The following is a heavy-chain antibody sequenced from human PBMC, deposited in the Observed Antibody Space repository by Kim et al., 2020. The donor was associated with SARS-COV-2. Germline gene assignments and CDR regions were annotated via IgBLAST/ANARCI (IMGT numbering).Heavy chain of an antibody. J-gene: IGHJ4*02. D-gene: IGHD6-13*01. CDR2: INAGNGNT. CDR1: GYTFTSYA. V-gene: IGHV1-3*01. Sequence: ASVKVSCKASGYTFTSYAMHWVRQAPGQRLEWMGWINAGNGNTRYSQKFQGRVTITRDTSASTAYMELSSLRSEDTAVYYCAREVSSRWSYFDYWGQGTLVTVSS. CDR3: AREVSSRWSYFDY.